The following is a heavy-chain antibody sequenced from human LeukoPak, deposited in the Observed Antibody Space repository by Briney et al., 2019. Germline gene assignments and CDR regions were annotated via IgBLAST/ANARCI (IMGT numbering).Heavy chain of an antibody. CDR1: GYTFTNYA. V-gene: IGHV1-69*04. CDR3: ARVYCSRTSCYNWFDP. CDR2: IIPILGIA. J-gene: IGHJ5*02. D-gene: IGHD2-2*01. Sequence: SVTVSCMASGYTFTNYAISWVRQAPGQGLEWMGMIIPILGIANYAQKFQGRVTITADKSTSTAYMELSSLRSEDTAMYYCARVYCSRTSCYNWFDPWGQGTLVTVSS.